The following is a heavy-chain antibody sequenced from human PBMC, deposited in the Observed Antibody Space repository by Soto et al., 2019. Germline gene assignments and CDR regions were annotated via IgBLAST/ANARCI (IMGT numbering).Heavy chain of an antibody. CDR3: ASHASNFVTARDF. D-gene: IGHD1-20*01. Sequence: SQSLSLTGGMSWDSVASNCVACKWIRQSPSRHLEWLGGTYYRSQWYNDYAASVKSRISINPDTTRTQFSLQLNSVTPEDTAVYYCASHASNFVTARDFWGQGIRGTVSS. CDR1: WDSVASNCVA. V-gene: IGHV6-1*01. J-gene: IGHJ4*02. CDR2: TYYRSQWYN.